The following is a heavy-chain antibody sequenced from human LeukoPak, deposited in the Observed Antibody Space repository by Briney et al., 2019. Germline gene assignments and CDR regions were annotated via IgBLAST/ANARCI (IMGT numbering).Heavy chain of an antibody. J-gene: IGHJ4*02. CDR2: INHSGST. CDR1: GGSFSGYY. V-gene: IGHV4-34*01. Sequence: PSETLSLTCAVYGGSFSGYYWSWIRQPPGKGLEWIGEINHSGSTNYNPSLKSRVTISVDTSKNQFSLKLSSVTAADTAVYYCARGAEFYCSGGRCYSSYFDYWGQGTLVTVSS. CDR3: ARGAEFYCSGGRCYSSYFDY. D-gene: IGHD2-15*01.